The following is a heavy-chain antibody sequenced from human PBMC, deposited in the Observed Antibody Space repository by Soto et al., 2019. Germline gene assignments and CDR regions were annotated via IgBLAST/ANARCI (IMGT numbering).Heavy chain of an antibody. CDR2: AYYSGST. D-gene: IGHD3-22*01. V-gene: IGHV4-59*08. CDR3: ATDGRGYTSPFDF. J-gene: IGHJ4*02. Sequence: SETLSLTCTVSGGSISSYYWSWIRQPPGKGLEYIGFAYYSGSTNYNPSLKSRVTISVDTSKNQFSLRLNSVTAADAAVYYCATDGRGYTSPFDFWGQGIMVTVSS. CDR1: GGSISSYY.